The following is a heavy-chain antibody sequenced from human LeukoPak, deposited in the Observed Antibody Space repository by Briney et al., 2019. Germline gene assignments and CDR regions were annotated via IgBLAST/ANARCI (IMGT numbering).Heavy chain of an antibody. J-gene: IGHJ4*02. Sequence: MSSETLSLTCTVSGGSISSYYWSWIRQPPGKGLEWIGYIYYSGSTNYNPSLKSRVTISVDTSKNQFSLKLSSVTAADTAVYYCARGCGYSYGTYFDYWGQGTLVTVSS. CDR3: ARGCGYSYGTYFDY. V-gene: IGHV4-59*12. D-gene: IGHD5-18*01. CDR1: GGSISSYY. CDR2: IYYSGST.